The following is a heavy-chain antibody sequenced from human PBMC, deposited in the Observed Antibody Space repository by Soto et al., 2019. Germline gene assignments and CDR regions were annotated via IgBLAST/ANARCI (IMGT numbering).Heavy chain of an antibody. D-gene: IGHD2-15*01. Sequence: SQSLTCAVSGWSLRIEGGSERWIRQQRGKGLEWIGYIYHSGSTYYNPSLKSRVTISVDRSKNQFSLKLSSVTAADKAVYFCGISRLVVPATDRWWSLPRCQG. V-gene: IGHV4-30-2*01. CDR2: IYHSGST. CDR3: GISRLVVPATDRWWSLP. CDR1: GWSLRIEGGS. J-gene: IGHJ5*02.